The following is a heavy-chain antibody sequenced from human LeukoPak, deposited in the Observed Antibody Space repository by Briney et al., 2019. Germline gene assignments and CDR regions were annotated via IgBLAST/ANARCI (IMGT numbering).Heavy chain of an antibody. CDR2: INHSGST. CDR1: GGSFSGYY. J-gene: IGHJ4*02. Sequence: NPSETLSLTCAVYGGSFSGYYWSWIRQPPGKGLEWIGEINHSGSTNYNPTLKSRVTISVDTSKNQFSLKLSSVTAADTAVYYCARDYYDSSGSHYFDYWGQGTLVTVSS. D-gene: IGHD3-22*01. V-gene: IGHV4-34*01. CDR3: ARDYYDSSGSHYFDY.